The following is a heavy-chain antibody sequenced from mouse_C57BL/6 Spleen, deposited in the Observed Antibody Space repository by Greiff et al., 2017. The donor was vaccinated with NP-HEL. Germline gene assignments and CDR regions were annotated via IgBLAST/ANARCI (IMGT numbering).Heavy chain of an antibody. V-gene: IGHV1-64*01. CDR3: ARERPLYAMDY. J-gene: IGHJ4*01. CDR1: GYTFTSYW. CDR2: IHPNSGST. Sequence: VQLQQSGAELVKPGASVKLSCKASGYTFTSYWMHWVKQRPGQGLEWIGMIHPNSGSTNYNEKFKSKATLTVDKSSSTAYMQLSSLTSEDSAVYYCARERPLYAMDYWGQGTSVTVSS.